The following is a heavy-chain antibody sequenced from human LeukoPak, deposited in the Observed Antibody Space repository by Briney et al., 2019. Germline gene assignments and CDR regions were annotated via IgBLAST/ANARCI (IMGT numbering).Heavy chain of an antibody. CDR3: ARDNSVRDEVWWFNP. Sequence: ASVKVSCKPSGYTFTTYYMHWVRQAPGQGLEWMGIINPSGGSTSYAQKFQGRVTMTRDMSTSTVYMELSSLRSEDTAVYYCARDNSVRDEVWWFNPWGQGTLVTVSS. CDR2: INPSGGST. CDR1: GYTFTTYY. D-gene: IGHD5-24*01. V-gene: IGHV1-46*01. J-gene: IGHJ5*02.